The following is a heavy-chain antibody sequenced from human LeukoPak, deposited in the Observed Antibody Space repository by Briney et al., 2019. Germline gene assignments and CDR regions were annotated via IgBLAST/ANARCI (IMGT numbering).Heavy chain of an antibody. Sequence: GASVKVSCKASGYTFTGYYMHWVRQAPGQRLEWMGWINPNSGGTNYAQKFQGRVTMTRDTSISTAYMELSRLRSDDTAVYYCASIGYDILTGYYDRDYWGQGTLVTVSS. CDR2: INPNSGGT. CDR1: GYTFTGYY. D-gene: IGHD3-9*01. V-gene: IGHV1-2*02. CDR3: ASIGYDILTGYYDRDY. J-gene: IGHJ4*02.